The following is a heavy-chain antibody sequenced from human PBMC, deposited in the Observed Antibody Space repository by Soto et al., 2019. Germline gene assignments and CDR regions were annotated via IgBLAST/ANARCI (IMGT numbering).Heavy chain of an antibody. Sequence: DYYMHWVRQAPGQGFEWRGRISPRSGGTNYAQKFQGRVTMTWDTSLNTAYMELSSLISEDTAVYYCARPPGYISDWYYFDLWGQGTLVTVSS. CDR3: ARPPGYISDWYYFDL. V-gene: IGHV1-2*02. CDR2: ISPRSGGT. D-gene: IGHD3-9*01. J-gene: IGHJ4*02. CDR1: DYY.